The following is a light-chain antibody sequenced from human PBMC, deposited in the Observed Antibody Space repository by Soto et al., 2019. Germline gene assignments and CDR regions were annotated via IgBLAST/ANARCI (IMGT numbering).Light chain of an antibody. CDR1: SSDVGGYNY. CDR3: SSYTSSSTWV. Sequence: QSALTQPASVSGSPGQSITISCTGTSSDVGGYNYVSWYQQHPGKAPKLMIYDVSNRPSGVSNRFSGSKSGNTASLTICGLQDEDEADYYCSSYTSSSTWVFGGGTKLTVL. J-gene: IGLJ3*02. CDR2: DVS. V-gene: IGLV2-14*01.